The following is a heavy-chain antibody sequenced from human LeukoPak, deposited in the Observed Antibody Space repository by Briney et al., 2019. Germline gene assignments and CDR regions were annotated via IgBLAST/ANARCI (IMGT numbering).Heavy chain of an antibody. D-gene: IGHD3-10*01. CDR1: GFTFSSYG. CDR3: ARTYGPLKWFAP. V-gene: IGHV3-30*03. Sequence: GGSLRLSCAASGFTFSSYGMHWVRQAPGKGLEWVAVISYDGSNKYYADSVKGRFTISRDNSKNTLYLQMNSLRAEDTAVYYCARTYGPLKWFAPWGQGTLVTVSS. CDR2: ISYDGSNK. J-gene: IGHJ5*02.